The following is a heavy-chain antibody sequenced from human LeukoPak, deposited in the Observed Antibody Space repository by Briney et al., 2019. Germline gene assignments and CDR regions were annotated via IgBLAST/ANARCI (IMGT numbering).Heavy chain of an antibody. Sequence: ASVKVSCKASGYTFTSYDINWVRQAPGQGLEWMGGIIPIFGTANYAQKFQGRVTITTDESTSTAYMELSSLRSEDTAVYYCARGRGAVPRCPYFDYWGQGTLVTVSS. V-gene: IGHV1-69*05. CDR1: GYTFTSYD. CDR3: ARGRGAVPRCPYFDY. CDR2: IIPIFGTA. D-gene: IGHD2-8*01. J-gene: IGHJ4*02.